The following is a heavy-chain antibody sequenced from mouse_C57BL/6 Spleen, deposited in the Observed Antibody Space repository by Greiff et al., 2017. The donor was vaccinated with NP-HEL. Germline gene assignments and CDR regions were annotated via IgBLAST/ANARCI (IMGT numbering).Heavy chain of an antibody. CDR1: GFTFSDYG. CDR2: ISSGSSTI. J-gene: IGHJ3*01. Sequence: EVMLVESGGGLVKPGGSLKLSCAASGFTFSDYGMHWVRQAPEKGLEWVAYISSGSSTIYYADTVKGRFTISRDNAKNTLFLQMTSLRSEDTAMYYCARAHYGSSMFAYWGQGTLVTVSA. V-gene: IGHV5-17*01. CDR3: ARAHYGSSMFAY. D-gene: IGHD1-1*01.